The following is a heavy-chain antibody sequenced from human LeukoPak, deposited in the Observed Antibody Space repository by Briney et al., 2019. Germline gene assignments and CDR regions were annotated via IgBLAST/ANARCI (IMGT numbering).Heavy chain of an antibody. J-gene: IGHJ4*02. D-gene: IGHD6-19*01. CDR1: GYTLTELS. CDR2: FDPEDGET. V-gene: IGHV1-24*01. Sequence: ASVKVSCKVSGYTLTELSMHWVRQAPGKGLEWMGGFDPEDGETIYAQKFQGRVTMTEDTSTDTAYMELSSLRSEDTAVYYCATGAGGWRQYYFDYWGQGTLVTVSS. CDR3: ATGAGGWRQYYFDY.